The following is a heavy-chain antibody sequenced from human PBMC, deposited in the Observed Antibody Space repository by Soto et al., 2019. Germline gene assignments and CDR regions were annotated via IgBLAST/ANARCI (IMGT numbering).Heavy chain of an antibody. CDR2: ISSSGSTI. Sequence: GGSLRLSCAASGFTFSDYYMSWIRQAPGKGLEWVSYISSSGSTIYYADSVKGRFTISRDNAKNSLYLQMNSLRAEVTAVYYCASSSPDYYYYYMDVWGKGTTVTVSS. CDR3: ASSSPDYYYYYMDV. J-gene: IGHJ6*03. CDR1: GFTFSDYY. V-gene: IGHV3-11*01.